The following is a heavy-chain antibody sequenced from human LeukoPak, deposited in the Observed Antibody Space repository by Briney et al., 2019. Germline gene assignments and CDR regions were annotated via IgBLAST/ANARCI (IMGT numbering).Heavy chain of an antibody. CDR3: AKGHTFTAP. V-gene: IGHV3-11*01. CDR1: GFTFSDYY. D-gene: IGHD2/OR15-2a*01. CDR2: ISSSGTTI. Sequence: PGGSLRLSCAASGFTFSDYYMSWIRQAPGKGLEWVSYISSSGTTINYADSVKDRFTIPRDNAKNSLYLQMNSLRAEDTAVYYCAKGHTFTAPWGQGTLVTVSS. J-gene: IGHJ4*02.